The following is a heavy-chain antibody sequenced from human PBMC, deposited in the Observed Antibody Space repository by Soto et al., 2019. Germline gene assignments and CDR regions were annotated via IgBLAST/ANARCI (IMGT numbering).Heavy chain of an antibody. D-gene: IGHD3-10*01. CDR3: ARVYDTMVRGVRSGYYYYYYGMDV. Sequence: LSLTCTVSGGSISSYYWSWIRQPAGKGLEWIGRIYTSGSTNYNPSLKSRVTMSVDTSKNQFSLKLSSVTAADTAVYYCARVYDTMVRGVRSGYYYYYYGMDVWGQGTTVTVSS. CDR1: GGSISSYY. V-gene: IGHV4-4*07. CDR2: IYTSGST. J-gene: IGHJ6*02.